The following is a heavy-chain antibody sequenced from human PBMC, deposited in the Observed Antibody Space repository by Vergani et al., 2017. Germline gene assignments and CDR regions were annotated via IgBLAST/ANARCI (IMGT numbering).Heavy chain of an antibody. D-gene: IGHD3-9*01. V-gene: IGHV1-69*18. CDR3: ARDLDDILTGYFPLPFVPDYGMDV. CDR2: IIPIFGTA. J-gene: IGHJ6*02. Sequence: QVQLVQSGAEVKKPGSSVKVSCKASGGTFSSYAISWVRQAPGQGLEWMGRIIPIFGTANYAQKFQGRVTITADESTSTAYMELSSLRAEDTAVYYCARDLDDILTGYFPLPFVPDYGMDVWGQATTVTVSS. CDR1: GGTFSSYA.